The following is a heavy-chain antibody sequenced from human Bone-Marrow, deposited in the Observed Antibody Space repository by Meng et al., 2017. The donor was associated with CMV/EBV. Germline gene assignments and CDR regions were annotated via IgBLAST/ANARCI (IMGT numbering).Heavy chain of an antibody. Sequence: ASVKVSCKASGYTFTSYGTSWVRQAPGQGLEWMGWISAYNGNTNYAQKLQGRVTMTTDTSTSTAYMELRSLRSDDTAVYYCARDRGGYCSSTSCYLLEPPDGWFDPWGQGTLVTVSS. CDR1: GYTFTSYG. CDR2: ISAYNGNT. CDR3: ARDRGGYCSSTSCYLLEPPDGWFDP. V-gene: IGHV1-18*01. D-gene: IGHD2-2*01. J-gene: IGHJ5*02.